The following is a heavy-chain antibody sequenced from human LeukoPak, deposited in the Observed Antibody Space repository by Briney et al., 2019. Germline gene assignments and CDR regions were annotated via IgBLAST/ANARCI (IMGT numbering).Heavy chain of an antibody. Sequence: GRSLRLSCAASGFTFDDYAMHWVRQAPGKGLEWVSGISWNSGSIGYADSVKGRFTISRDNAKNSLYLQMNSLRAEDTALYYCAKDSGYDSRWGQGTLATVSS. CDR1: GFTFDDYA. V-gene: IGHV3-9*01. D-gene: IGHD3-22*01. CDR2: ISWNSGSI. J-gene: IGHJ4*02. CDR3: AKDSGYDSR.